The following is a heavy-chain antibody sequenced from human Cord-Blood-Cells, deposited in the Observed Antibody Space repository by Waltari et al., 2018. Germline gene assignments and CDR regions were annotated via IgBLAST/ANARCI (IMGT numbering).Heavy chain of an antibody. CDR2: ISGSGGST. V-gene: IGHV3-23*01. CDR1: GFTFSSYA. Sequence: EVQLLESGGGLVQPGGSLSLSCAASGFTFSSYAMSWFRQAPGEGLWWVPAISGSGGSTYYADSVKGRFTISREKSKNTLYLQMNSLRAEDTAVYYCAKFPDDGQLDDAFDIWGQGTMVTVSS. D-gene: IGHD6-6*01. CDR3: AKFPDDGQLDDAFDI. J-gene: IGHJ3*02.